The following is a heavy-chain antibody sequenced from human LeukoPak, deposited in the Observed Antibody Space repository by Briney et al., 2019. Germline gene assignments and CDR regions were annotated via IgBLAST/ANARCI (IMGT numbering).Heavy chain of an antibody. D-gene: IGHD3-9*01. CDR3: TTEGILMTGWETDYFDY. V-gene: IGHV3-15*01. Sequence: PGGSLRLSCAASGFTVSSNYMSWVRQAPGKGLEWVGRIKSKTDGGTTDYAAPVKSRFTISRDDSKNTLYLQMNSLKTEDTAVYYCTTEGILMTGWETDYFDYWGQGTLVTVSS. CDR2: IKSKTDGGTT. CDR1: GFTVSSNY. J-gene: IGHJ4*02.